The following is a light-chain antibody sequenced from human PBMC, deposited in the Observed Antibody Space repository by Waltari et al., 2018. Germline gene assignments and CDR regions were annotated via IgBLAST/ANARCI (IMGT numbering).Light chain of an antibody. V-gene: IGKV1-27*01. J-gene: IGKJ1*01. Sequence: DIQMTQSPSSLSASVGDRVTITCRASQRISNYLAWYQQKPGKVPKLLIYAASPLQSGVPSRFSGSGSGTDFTLTISSLQPEDVATYYCQKYNSAPWTFGQGTKVEIK. CDR1: QRISNY. CDR2: AAS. CDR3: QKYNSAPWT.